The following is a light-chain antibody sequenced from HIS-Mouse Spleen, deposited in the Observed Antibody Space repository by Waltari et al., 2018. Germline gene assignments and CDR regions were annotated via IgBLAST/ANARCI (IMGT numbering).Light chain of an antibody. CDR1: TSDVGGFNY. V-gene: IGLV2-11*01. CDR2: DVS. J-gene: IGLJ1*01. CDR3: CSYAGSYTGV. Sequence: QSALTQPRSVSGSPGQSVTISCTGTTSDVGGFNYVSWYQKHPGKSPKRMSYDVSKRPSRVPGRFSGSKSGKTAFLTSSGLQAEDEADYYCCSYAGSYTGVFGTGTKVTVL.